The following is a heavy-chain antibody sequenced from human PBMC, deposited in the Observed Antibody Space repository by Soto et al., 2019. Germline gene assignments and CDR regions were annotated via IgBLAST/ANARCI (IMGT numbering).Heavy chain of an antibody. J-gene: IGHJ3*02. D-gene: IGHD2-21*02. Sequence: GASVKVSCKASGYTFTSYYMHWVRQAPGRGLEWMGIINPSGGSTSYAQKFQGRVTMTRDTSTSTVYMELSSLRSEDTAVYYCARDTPQDGGNSPVGKPGDAFDIWGQGTMVTVSS. CDR3: ARDTPQDGGNSPVGKPGDAFDI. CDR1: GYTFTSYY. CDR2: INPSGGST. V-gene: IGHV1-46*01.